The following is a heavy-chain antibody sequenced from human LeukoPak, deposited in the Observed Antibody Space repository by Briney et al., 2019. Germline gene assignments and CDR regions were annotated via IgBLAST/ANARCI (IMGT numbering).Heavy chain of an antibody. CDR1: GGSISSSSYY. CDR2: IYYSGST. CDR3: ARFRDLFDY. J-gene: IGHJ4*02. D-gene: IGHD5-24*01. V-gene: IGHV4-39*01. Sequence: SETLSLTCTVSGGSISSSSYYWGWIRQPPGKGLEWIGSIYYSGSTYYNPSLKSRVTISVDTSKNQFSLKLSSVTAADTAVCYCARFRDLFDYWGQGTLVTVSS.